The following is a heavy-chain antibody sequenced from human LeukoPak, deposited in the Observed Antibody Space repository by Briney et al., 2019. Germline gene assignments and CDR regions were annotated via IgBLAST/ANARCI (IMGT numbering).Heavy chain of an antibody. D-gene: IGHD3-22*01. CDR3: ARDNWLPYYYDSSGYSPSGYYGMDV. CDR2: IRQDGSDK. Sequence: PGGSLRLSCAASGFTFSTYWMSWVRQAPGKGLEWVANIRQDGSDKYYVDSVKGRFTISRDNSKNTLYLQMNSLRAEDTAVYYCARDNWLPYYYDSSGYSPSGYYGMDVWGQGTTVTVSS. V-gene: IGHV3-7*03. J-gene: IGHJ6*02. CDR1: GFTFSTYW.